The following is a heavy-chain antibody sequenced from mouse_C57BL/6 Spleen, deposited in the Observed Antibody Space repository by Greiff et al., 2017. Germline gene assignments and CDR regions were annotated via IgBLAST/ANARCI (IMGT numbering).Heavy chain of an antibody. J-gene: IGHJ4*01. CDR3: ATHYGNYVRYYAMDY. CDR1: GFNIKNTY. D-gene: IGHD2-1*01. Sequence: VHVKQSVAELVRPGASVKLSCTASGFNIKNTYMHWVKQRPEQGLEWIGRIDPANGNTKYAPKFQGKATITADTSSNTAYLQLSSLTSEDTAIYYCATHYGNYVRYYAMDYWGQGTSVTVSS. CDR2: IDPANGNT. V-gene: IGHV14-3*01.